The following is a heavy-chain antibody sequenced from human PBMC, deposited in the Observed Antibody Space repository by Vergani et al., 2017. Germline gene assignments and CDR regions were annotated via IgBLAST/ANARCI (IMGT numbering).Heavy chain of an antibody. V-gene: IGHV3-30*18. CDR1: GFTFSSYG. D-gene: IGHD6-13*01. J-gene: IGHJ4*02. CDR3: AKDPGDSSSWGDY. Sequence: QVQLVESGGGVVQPGRSLRLSCAASGFTFSSYGMHWVRQAPGKGLEWVAVISYDGSNKYYADSVKGRFTISRDNSKNTLYLQMNSLRAEDTAVYYCAKDPGDSSSWGDYWGQGTLVTVSA. CDR2: ISYDGSNK.